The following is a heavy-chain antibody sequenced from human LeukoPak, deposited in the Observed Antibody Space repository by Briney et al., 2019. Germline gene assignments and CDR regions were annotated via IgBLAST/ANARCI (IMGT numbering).Heavy chain of an antibody. V-gene: IGHV1-69*13. D-gene: IGHD6-13*01. J-gene: IGHJ6*03. Sequence: ASVKVSCKASGYTFSNYAISWVRQAPGQGLEWMGGIIPIFGTANYAQKFQGRVTITADESTSTAYMELSSLRSEDTAVYYCASETAAGSKRLYYYYYMDVWGKGTTVTVSS. CDR1: GYTFSNYA. CDR2: IIPIFGTA. CDR3: ASETAAGSKRLYYYYYMDV.